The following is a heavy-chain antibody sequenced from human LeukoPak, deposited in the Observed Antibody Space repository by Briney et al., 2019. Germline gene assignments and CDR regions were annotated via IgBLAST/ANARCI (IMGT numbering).Heavy chain of an antibody. Sequence: TGGSLRPSCAASGFIFSRFWMSWVRQAPGKGLECLANVKEDGSEKYYVYSVKGRFTISRDNAKNSLYLQMNSLRAEDTAVYYCARYGSIVAAGTFDYWGQGTLVTVSS. CDR3: ARYGSIVAAGTFDY. D-gene: IGHD6-13*01. CDR2: VKEDGSEK. V-gene: IGHV3-7*04. J-gene: IGHJ4*02. CDR1: GFIFSRFW.